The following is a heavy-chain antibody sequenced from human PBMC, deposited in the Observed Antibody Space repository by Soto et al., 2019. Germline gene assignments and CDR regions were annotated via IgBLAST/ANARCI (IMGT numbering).Heavy chain of an antibody. J-gene: IGHJ4*02. CDR1: GFTFDDYT. Sequence: EVQLVESGGVVVQPGGSLRLSCAASGFTFDDYTMHWVRQAPGKGLEWVSLISWDGGTTYYADSVKGRFTISRDNSKNSLYLQMNSLRTEDTALYYCAKERPKQWLDLLDYWGQGTLVTVSS. CDR2: ISWDGGTT. CDR3: AKERPKQWLDLLDY. D-gene: IGHD6-19*01. V-gene: IGHV3-43*01.